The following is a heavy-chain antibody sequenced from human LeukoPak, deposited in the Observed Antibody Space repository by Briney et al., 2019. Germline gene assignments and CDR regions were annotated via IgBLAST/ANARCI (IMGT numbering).Heavy chain of an antibody. D-gene: IGHD3-22*01. J-gene: IGHJ5*02. V-gene: IGHV4-59*01. CDR2: IYYSGST. Sequence: SQTLSLTCTVSGGSISSYYWSWIRQPPGKGLEWIGYIYYSGSTNYNPSLKSRVTISVDTSKNQFSLKLSSVTAADTAVYYCARVLKASGYYDSSGYYPIWFDPWGQGTLVTVSS. CDR3: ARVLKASGYYDSSGYYPIWFDP. CDR1: GGSISSYY.